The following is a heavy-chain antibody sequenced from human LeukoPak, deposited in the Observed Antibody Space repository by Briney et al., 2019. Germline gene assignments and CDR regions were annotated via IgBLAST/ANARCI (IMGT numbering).Heavy chain of an antibody. CDR1: GGTFSSYA. V-gene: IGHV1-69*05. CDR3: ALLWFGEPTDY. Sequence: GASVKVSCKASGGTFSSYAISWVRQAPGQGLEWMGGIIPIFGTANYAQKFQGRVTITTDTSTSTAYMELRSLRSDDTAVYYCALLWFGEPTDYWGQGTLVTVSS. CDR2: IIPIFGTA. J-gene: IGHJ4*02. D-gene: IGHD3-10*01.